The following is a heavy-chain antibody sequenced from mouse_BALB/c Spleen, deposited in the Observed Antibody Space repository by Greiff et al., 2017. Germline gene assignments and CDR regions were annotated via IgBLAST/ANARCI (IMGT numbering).Heavy chain of an antibody. D-gene: IGHD1-1*01. Sequence: LQQPGSELVRPGASVKLSCKASGYTFTSYWMHWVKQRPGQGLEWIGNIYPGSGSTNYDEKFKSKATLTVDTSSSTAYMQLSSLTSEDSAVYYCTRGDYYGSSYLAYWGQGTLVTVSA. V-gene: IGHV1S22*01. CDR1: GYTFTSYW. CDR3: TRGDYYGSSYLAY. J-gene: IGHJ3*01. CDR2: IYPGSGST.